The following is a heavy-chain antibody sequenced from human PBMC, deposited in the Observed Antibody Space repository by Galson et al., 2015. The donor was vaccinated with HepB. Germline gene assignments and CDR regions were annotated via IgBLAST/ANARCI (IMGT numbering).Heavy chain of an antibody. D-gene: IGHD4-17*01. CDR2: ISYDGSNK. J-gene: IGHJ4*02. CDR3: ARDMGGSYGDYSPDY. V-gene: IGHV3-30-3*01. CDR1: GFTFSSYA. Sequence: SLRLSCAASGFTFSSYAMHWVRQAPGKGLEWVAVISYDGSNKYYADSVKGRFTISRDNSKNTLYLQMNSLRAEGTAVYYCARDMGGSYGDYSPDYWGQGTLVTVSS.